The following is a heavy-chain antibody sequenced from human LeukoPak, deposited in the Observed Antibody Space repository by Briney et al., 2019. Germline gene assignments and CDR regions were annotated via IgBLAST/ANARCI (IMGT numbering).Heavy chain of an antibody. V-gene: IGHV4-34*01. CDR3: ARGVVVPAGGAFDI. D-gene: IGHD2-2*01. J-gene: IGHJ3*02. Sequence: SETLSLTCAVYGGSFSGYYWSWIRQPPGKGLEWIGEISHSGSTNYNPSLKSRVTISVDTSKNQFSLKLSSVTAADTAVYYCARGVVVPAGGAFDIWGQGTMVTVSS. CDR2: ISHSGST. CDR1: GGSFSGYY.